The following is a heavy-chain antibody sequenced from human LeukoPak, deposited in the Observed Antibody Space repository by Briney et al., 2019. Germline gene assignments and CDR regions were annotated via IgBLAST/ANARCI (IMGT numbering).Heavy chain of an antibody. J-gene: IGHJ4*02. CDR1: GYIFTSYY. CDR2: INPGGGST. V-gene: IGHV1-46*01. Sequence: ASVKVSCKASGYIFTSYYMHWVRQAPGQGLEWMGIINPGGGSTSYAQKFQGRVTMTRDMSTSTVYMELSSLRSEDTAVYYCARDRSVVVTDSADHWGQGTLVTVSS. D-gene: IGHD2-21*02. CDR3: ARDRSVVVTDSADH.